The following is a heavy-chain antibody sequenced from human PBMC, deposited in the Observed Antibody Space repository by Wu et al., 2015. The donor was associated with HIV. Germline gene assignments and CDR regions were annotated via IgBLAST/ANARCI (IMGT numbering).Heavy chain of an antibody. CDR2: IKPSNGLI. D-gene: IGHD1-1*01. J-gene: IGHJ4*02. Sequence: QVQLEQSGAEVKKPGASVRASCKASGYTFTDFYIHWVRQAPGQGLEWMGWIKPSNGLINYAKKFQGRVTMTRDTSINTAYMELTSLRSDDTAVYYCARNVENWGQGTLVTVSS. CDR1: GYTFTDFY. CDR3: ARNVEN. V-gene: IGHV1-2*02.